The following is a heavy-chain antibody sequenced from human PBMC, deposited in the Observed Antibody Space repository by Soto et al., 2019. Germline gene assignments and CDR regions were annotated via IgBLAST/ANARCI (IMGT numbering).Heavy chain of an antibody. J-gene: IGHJ4*02. CDR2: IYYSGST. CDR1: GGSISSSSYY. V-gene: IGHV4-39*01. D-gene: IGHD3-9*01. Sequence: SETLSLTCTVSGGSISSSSYYWGWIRQPPGKGLEWIGSIYYSGSTYYNPSLKSRVTISVDKSKNQFSLKLSSVTAADTAVYYCARLEGLATISYYFDYWGQGTLVTVSS. CDR3: ARLEGLATISYYFDY.